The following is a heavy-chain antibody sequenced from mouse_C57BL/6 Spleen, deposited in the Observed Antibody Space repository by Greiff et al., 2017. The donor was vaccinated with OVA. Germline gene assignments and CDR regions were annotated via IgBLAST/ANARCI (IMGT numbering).Heavy chain of an antibody. CDR3: TRSAYYSNSYYYAMDY. D-gene: IGHD2-5*01. CDR2: IYPGNSDT. CDR1: GYTFTSYW. J-gene: IGHJ4*01. Sequence: VQLKQSGTVLARPGASVKMSCKTSGYTFTSYWMHWVKQRPGQGLEWIGAIYPGNSDTSYNQKFKGKAKLTAVTSASTAYMELSSLTNEDSAVYYCTRSAYYSNSYYYAMDYWGQGTSVTVSS. V-gene: IGHV1-5*01.